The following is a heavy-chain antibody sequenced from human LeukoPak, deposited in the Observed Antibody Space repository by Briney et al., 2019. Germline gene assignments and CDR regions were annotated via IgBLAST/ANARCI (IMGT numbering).Heavy chain of an antibody. J-gene: IGHJ6*02. CDR1: GFTFSSYW. CDR3: ARGEASIVVVTAIYYYYGMDV. V-gene: IGHV3-7*01. Sequence: GGSLRLSCAASGFTFSSYWMSWVRQAPGKGLEWVANIKQDGSEKYYVDSVKGRFTISRDNAKNSLYLQMNSLRAEDTAVYYCARGEASIVVVTAIYYYYGMDVWGQGTTVTVSS. CDR2: IKQDGSEK. D-gene: IGHD2-21*02.